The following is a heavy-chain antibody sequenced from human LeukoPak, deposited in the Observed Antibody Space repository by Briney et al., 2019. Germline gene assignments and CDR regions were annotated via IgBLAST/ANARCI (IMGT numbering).Heavy chain of an antibody. J-gene: IGHJ4*02. CDR3: AKGADSGGYSHFDY. CDR2: INGAGYRT. Sequence: GGSLSLSCAASGFTFSSYAMSWVRQAPGKGLEWVPGINGAGYRTFSADSVKGRFTIFRDNSKSTLYLQVNSLRAEDTAVYYCAKGADSGGYSHFDYWGQGTLVTVSS. D-gene: IGHD3-22*01. V-gene: IGHV3-23*01. CDR1: GFTFSSYA.